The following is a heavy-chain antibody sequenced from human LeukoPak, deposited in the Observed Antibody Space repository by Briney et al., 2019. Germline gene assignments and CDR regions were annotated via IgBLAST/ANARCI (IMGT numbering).Heavy chain of an antibody. CDR1: GFTFSSYA. Sequence: GGSLRLSCAASGFTFSSYAMSWVRQAPGKVLEWVSVITGSGGSTYYADSVKGRFTLSRDNSKNTLYLQMNSLRAEDTAVYYCATDPLLDYWGQGTLVTVSS. CDR3: ATDPLLDY. CDR2: ITGSGGST. V-gene: IGHV3-23*01. J-gene: IGHJ4*02. D-gene: IGHD2-15*01.